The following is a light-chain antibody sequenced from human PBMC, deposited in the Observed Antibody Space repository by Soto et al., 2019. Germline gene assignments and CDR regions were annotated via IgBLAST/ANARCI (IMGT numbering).Light chain of an antibody. CDR3: ASYAGSYTYV. CDR1: DSNIGFYNF. J-gene: IGLJ1*01. Sequence: QSALTQPRSVSGSPGQSVTISCTGTDSNIGFYNFVSWYQQHPDKAPHLVIYDVNKRPSGVPYRFSGSKSGTTASLTIPGLQADDEADYYCASYAGSYTYVFGIGTKVTVL. CDR2: DVN. V-gene: IGLV2-11*01.